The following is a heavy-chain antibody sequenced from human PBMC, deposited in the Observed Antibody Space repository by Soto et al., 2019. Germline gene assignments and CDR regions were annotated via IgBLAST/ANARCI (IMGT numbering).Heavy chain of an antibody. V-gene: IGHV4-59*01. CDR1: GGSLDRYF. J-gene: IGHJ4*02. CDR3: ARGGGYSGNDPLDY. Sequence: VQLQESGPGLVRSSETLSLTCSVSGGSLDRYFWSWVRQSPGRGLEWIGFINYIGNTNSNPSLKSRVTISVDTSKSLFSLTLTSVTTADTAVYFCARGGGYSGNDPLDYWGQGNLVTVSS. D-gene: IGHD5-12*01. CDR2: INYIGNT.